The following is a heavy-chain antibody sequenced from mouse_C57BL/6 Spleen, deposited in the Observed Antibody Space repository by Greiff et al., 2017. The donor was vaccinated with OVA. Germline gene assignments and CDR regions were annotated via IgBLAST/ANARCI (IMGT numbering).Heavy chain of an antibody. CDR1: GFSLTSYG. Sequence: QVQLQQSGPGLVQPSQSLSITCTVSGFSLTSYGVHWVRQSPGKGLEWLGVIWSGGSTDYKTAFISRLSISKDNSKSQVFFKMNSLQADDTAIYYCARGADAWFAYWGQGTLVTVSA. CDR3: ARGADAWFAY. CDR2: IWSGGST. V-gene: IGHV2-2*01. D-gene: IGHD3-3*01. J-gene: IGHJ3*01.